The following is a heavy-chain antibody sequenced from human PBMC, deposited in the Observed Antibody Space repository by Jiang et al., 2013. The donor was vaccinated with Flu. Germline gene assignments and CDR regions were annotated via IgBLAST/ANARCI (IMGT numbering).Heavy chain of an antibody. CDR1: GGSISSYY. J-gene: IGHJ6*02. CDR2: ISYYGSS. Sequence: SLTCTVSGGSISSYYWNWIRQSPGKGLEWIGYISYYGSSNYNPSLKSRVTLSVDAPNKQFSLKLSSVTAADTAVYYCARKADGMDVWGQGTTVIVSS. V-gene: IGHV4-59*01. D-gene: IGHD2-15*01. CDR3: ARKADGMDV.